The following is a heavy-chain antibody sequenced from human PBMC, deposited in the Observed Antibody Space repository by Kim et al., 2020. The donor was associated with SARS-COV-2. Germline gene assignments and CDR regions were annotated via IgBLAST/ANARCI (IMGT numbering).Heavy chain of an antibody. J-gene: IGHJ2*01. D-gene: IGHD6-6*01. V-gene: IGHV3-21*01. CDR2: ISSSSSYI. CDR1: GFTFSSYS. Sequence: GGSLRLSCAASGFTFSSYSMNWVRQAPGKGLEWVSSISSSSSYIYYADSVKGRFTISRDNAKNSLYLQMNSLRAEDTAVYYCARNLLQGSSRSESSIAARRDWYFDLWGRGTLVTVSS. CDR3: ARNLLQGSSRSESSIAARRDWYFDL.